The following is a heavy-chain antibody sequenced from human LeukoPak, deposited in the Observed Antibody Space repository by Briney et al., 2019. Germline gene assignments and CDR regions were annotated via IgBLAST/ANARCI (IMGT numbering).Heavy chain of an antibody. J-gene: IGHJ4*02. CDR1: GYTFTSYG. Sequence: ASVKVSCKASGYTFTSYGISWVRQAPGQGLEWMGWISAYNGNTNHAQKLQGRVTMTTDTSTSTAYMELRSLRSDDTAVYYCARVLYASRVLRYFDWLHPFDYWGQGTLVTVSS. D-gene: IGHD3-9*01. V-gene: IGHV1-18*01. CDR2: ISAYNGNT. CDR3: ARVLYASRVLRYFDWLHPFDY.